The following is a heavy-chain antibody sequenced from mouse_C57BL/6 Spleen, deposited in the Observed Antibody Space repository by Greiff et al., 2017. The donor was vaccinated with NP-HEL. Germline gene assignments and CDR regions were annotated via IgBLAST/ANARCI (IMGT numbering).Heavy chain of an antibody. CDR1: GYSITSGYY. CDR3: AREDYAMDY. V-gene: IGHV3-6*01. Sequence: EVQLQQSGPGLVKPSQSLSLPCSVTGYSITSGYYWNWIRQFPGNKLEWMGYISYDGSNNYNPSLKNRISITRYTAKNQFFLKLNSVTTEDTATYYCAREDYAMDYWGQGTSVTVSS. CDR2: ISYDGSN. J-gene: IGHJ4*01.